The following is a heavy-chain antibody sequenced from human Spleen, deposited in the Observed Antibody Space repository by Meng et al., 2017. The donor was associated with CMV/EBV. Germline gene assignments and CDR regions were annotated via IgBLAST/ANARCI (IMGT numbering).Heavy chain of an antibody. D-gene: IGHD4-17*01. V-gene: IGHV3-23*01. CDR1: GFTFNSYA. CDR2: ISGSGGST. CDR3: AKDPTTVTGWYFDL. Sequence: GESLKISCAASGFTFNSYAMNWVRQAPGKGLEWVSAISGSGGSTYYADSVKGRFTISRDNSKNTLYLQMDSLRAEDTAVYYCAKDPTTVTGWYFDLWGRGTLVTVSS. J-gene: IGHJ2*01.